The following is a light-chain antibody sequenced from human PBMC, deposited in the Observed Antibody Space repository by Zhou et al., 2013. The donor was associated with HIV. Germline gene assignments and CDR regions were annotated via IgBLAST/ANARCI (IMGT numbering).Light chain of an antibody. CDR1: QSVSSSY. Sequence: NVLTQSPGTLSLSPGERATLSCRASQSVSSSYLAWYQQKAGQAPRLLIYGASNRATGIPDRFSGSGSGTDFTLTISRLEPEDFAVYFCQQYGSSPETFGPGTKVDIK. CDR3: QQYGSSPET. V-gene: IGKV3-20*01. J-gene: IGKJ3*01. CDR2: GAS.